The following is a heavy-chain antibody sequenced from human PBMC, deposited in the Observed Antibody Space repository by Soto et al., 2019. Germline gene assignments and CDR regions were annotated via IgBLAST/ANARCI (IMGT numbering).Heavy chain of an antibody. Sequence: EVQLVDSGGGLVQPGRSLRLSCAASGFTFDDYAMHWVRQAPGKGLVWVAGINWNSNDIDYADSVKGRFTISRDNAKNSVYLQRDSLRAEDTALYYCAKGRKYYYESSISREYFDYWGQGTLVTVSS. V-gene: IGHV3-9*01. J-gene: IGHJ4*02. CDR2: INWNSNDI. CDR1: GFTFDDYA. D-gene: IGHD3-22*01. CDR3: AKGRKYYYESSISREYFDY.